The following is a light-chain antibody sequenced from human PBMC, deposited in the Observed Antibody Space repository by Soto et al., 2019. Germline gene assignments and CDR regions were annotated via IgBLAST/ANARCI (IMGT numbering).Light chain of an antibody. Sequence: QSALNQPPSASGSPGQSVAISCTGTSSDVGAYNYVSWYQQPPGRAPKLMIYDVTKRPSGVPDRFSGSKSGNTASLTVSGLQAEDEADYFCSSYAGTHVVFGTGTKVTVL. J-gene: IGLJ1*01. CDR1: SSDVGAYNY. V-gene: IGLV2-8*01. CDR2: DVT. CDR3: SSYAGTHVV.